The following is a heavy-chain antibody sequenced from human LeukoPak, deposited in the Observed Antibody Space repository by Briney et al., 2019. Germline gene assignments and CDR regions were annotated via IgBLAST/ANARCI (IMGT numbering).Heavy chain of an antibody. J-gene: IGHJ3*01. CDR3: ARERLNTMGDAFDL. V-gene: IGHV3-69-1*02. Sequence: GGSLRLSCAVSGFTLSDFEMNWVRQAPGMGPEWLSYTRPDGTSEYAESVRGRFTISRDTANNLLYLQMNSLRDDDTALYYCARERLNTMGDAFDLWGQGTTVTVSS. D-gene: IGHD3-3*01. CDR2: TRPDGTS. CDR1: GFTLSDFE.